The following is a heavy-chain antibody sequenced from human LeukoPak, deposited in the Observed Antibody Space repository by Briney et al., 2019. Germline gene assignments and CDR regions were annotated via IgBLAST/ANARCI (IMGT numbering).Heavy chain of an antibody. CDR3: ARGRFRIAARPMYNWFDP. D-gene: IGHD6-6*01. Sequence: SETLSLTCVVHGETFSGYYWSWIRQPPGKGLEWIGEINHSGSTNYNPSLKSRVTMSVDTSKNQFSLKLSSVTAADTAVYYGARGRFRIAARPMYNWFDPWGQGTLVTVSS. CDR2: INHSGST. V-gene: IGHV4-34*01. CDR1: GETFSGYY. J-gene: IGHJ5*02.